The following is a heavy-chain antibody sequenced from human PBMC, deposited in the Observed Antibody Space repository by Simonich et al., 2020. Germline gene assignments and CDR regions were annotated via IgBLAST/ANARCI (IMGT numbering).Heavy chain of an antibody. V-gene: IGHV4-39*01. CDR3: ARWAYSSSYFDY. D-gene: IGHD6-6*01. Sequence: QLQLQESGPGLVKPSETLSLTCTVSGGSIRSSSYYWGWIRQPPGKGLEWFGSIYYRESPSSNPSLKSRVTISVDTSKNQFSLKLSAVTAADTAVYYCARWAYSSSYFDYWGQGTLVTVSS. CDR1: GGSIRSSSYY. CDR2: IYYRESP. J-gene: IGHJ4*02.